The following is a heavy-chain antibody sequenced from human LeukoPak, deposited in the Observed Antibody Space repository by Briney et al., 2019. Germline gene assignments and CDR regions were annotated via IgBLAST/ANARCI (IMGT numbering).Heavy chain of an antibody. V-gene: IGHV4-38-2*02. CDR1: GYSISSGYY. CDR2: IYHDGST. CDR3: ASGNWRYYFDY. J-gene: IGHJ4*02. D-gene: IGHD1-1*01. Sequence: PSETLSLTCTVSGYSISSGYYWGWIRQPPGKGLEWIGNIYHDGSTYYNPSLKSRVTISVDTSKNQFSLKLSSVTAADTAVYYCASGNWRYYFDYWGQGTLVTVSS.